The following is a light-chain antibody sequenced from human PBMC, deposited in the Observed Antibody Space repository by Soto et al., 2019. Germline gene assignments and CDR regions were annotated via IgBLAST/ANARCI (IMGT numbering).Light chain of an antibody. J-gene: IGKJ4*01. CDR1: QSISSW. CDR3: QQYSSTSLLT. Sequence: DIQMTQSPSTLSASVGDRVAITCRASQSISSWLAWCQQKPGKAPKLLIYKASSLESGVSSRFSGSGSGTEFTLTISRPQPDDLATSYCQQYSSTSLLTFGGGTKVDIK. V-gene: IGKV1-5*03. CDR2: KAS.